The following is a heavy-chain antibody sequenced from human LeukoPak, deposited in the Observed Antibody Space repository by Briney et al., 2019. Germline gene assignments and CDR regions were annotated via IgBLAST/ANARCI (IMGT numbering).Heavy chain of an antibody. CDR3: AKDRGIAAAEIYYYGMDV. D-gene: IGHD6-13*01. CDR1: GFTFSSYG. CDR2: ISYDGSNK. Sequence: GGSLRLSCAASGFTFSSYGMHWVRQAPGKGLEWVAVISYDGSNKYYADSVKGRFTISRDNSKNTLYLQMNSLRAEDTAVYYCAKDRGIAAAEIYYYGMDVWGQGTTVTVSS. V-gene: IGHV3-30*18. J-gene: IGHJ6*02.